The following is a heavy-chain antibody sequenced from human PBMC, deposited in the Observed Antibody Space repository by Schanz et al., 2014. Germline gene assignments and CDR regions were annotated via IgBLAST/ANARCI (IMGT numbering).Heavy chain of an antibody. CDR1: GFSVSNTY. CDR3: AKEDRNHNSDYVY. CDR2: INSAGTT. D-gene: IGHD3-22*01. Sequence: EVQLVESGGGLVQPGGSLRLSCAASGFSVSNTYMHWVRQPPGKGLEWVSVINSAGTTYYADSVRGRFTISRDDSKNTLYLQMNSLRPEDTAVYYCAKEDRNHNSDYVYWGQGTLVTVSS. V-gene: IGHV3-66*02. J-gene: IGHJ4*02.